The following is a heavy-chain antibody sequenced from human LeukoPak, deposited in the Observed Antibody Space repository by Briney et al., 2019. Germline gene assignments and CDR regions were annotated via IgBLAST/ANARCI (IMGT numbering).Heavy chain of an antibody. CDR1: GYTFTGYY. D-gene: IGHD2-15*01. J-gene: IGHJ3*02. CDR2: INPNSGGT. CDR3: ASGYCSGGSCYPGDAFDI. V-gene: IGHV1-2*02. Sequence: GSVKVSCKASGYTFTGYYMHWVRQAPGQGLEWMGWINPNSGGTNYAQKFQGRVTMTRDTSISTAYMELSRLRSDDTAVYYCASGYCSGGSCYPGDAFDIWGQGTMVTVSS.